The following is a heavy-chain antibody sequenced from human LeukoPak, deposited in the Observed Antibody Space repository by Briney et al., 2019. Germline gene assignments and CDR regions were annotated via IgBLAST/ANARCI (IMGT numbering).Heavy chain of an antibody. Sequence: GRSLRLSCAASGFTFSGYAMHWVRQAPGKGLEWVAVISYDGSNKYYADSVKGRFTISRDNSKNTLYLQMNSLRAEDTAVYYCARELRERGSGSYYKRSFDYWGQGTLVTVSS. CDR2: ISYDGSNK. CDR3: ARELRERGSGSYYKRSFDY. J-gene: IGHJ4*01. V-gene: IGHV3-30*04. D-gene: IGHD3-10*01. CDR1: GFTFSGYA.